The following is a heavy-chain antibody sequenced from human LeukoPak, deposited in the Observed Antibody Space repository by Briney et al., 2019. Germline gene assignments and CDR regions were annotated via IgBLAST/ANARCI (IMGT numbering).Heavy chain of an antibody. J-gene: IGHJ6*03. Sequence: GGSLRLSCAASGFTFSSYAMNWVRQAPGKGLEWVSGISGSGGGTYYADSVKGRLTISRDSAKNSLYLEMSSLRVEDTAVYYCVRAFGGYDSQRFYYNMDVWGKGTTVTVSS. V-gene: IGHV3-23*01. CDR2: ISGSGGGT. D-gene: IGHD5-12*01. CDR1: GFTFSSYA. CDR3: VRAFGGYDSQRFYYNMDV.